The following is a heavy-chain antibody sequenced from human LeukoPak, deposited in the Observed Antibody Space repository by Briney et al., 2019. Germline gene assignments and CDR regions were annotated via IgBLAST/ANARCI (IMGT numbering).Heavy chain of an antibody. CDR3: ARERDPYGDYIIDAFDI. D-gene: IGHD4-17*01. CDR2: ISYDGGHK. Sequence: QPGGSLRLSCAASGFTFSSYGMHWVRQAPGKGLEWVAVISYDGGHKYYADSVKGRFTISRDNSKNTLYLQMNSLRVEDTAVYYCARERDPYGDYIIDAFDIWGRGTMVTVSS. J-gene: IGHJ3*02. V-gene: IGHV3-30*03. CDR1: GFTFSSYG.